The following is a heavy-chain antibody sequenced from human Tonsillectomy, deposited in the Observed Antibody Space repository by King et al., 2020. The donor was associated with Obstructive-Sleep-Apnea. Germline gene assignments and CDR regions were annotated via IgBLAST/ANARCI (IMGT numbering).Heavy chain of an antibody. CDR2: ISSSSSTK. D-gene: IGHD3/OR15-3a*01. Sequence: VQLVESGGGLVQPGGSLRLSCAASGFTFSSYSMNWVRQAPGKGLEWGSYISSSSSTKYYADSLKGRFTISRDNAKNSLYLQMNSLRAEDTAVYYCARDRRTGYGYWGQGTLVTVSS. V-gene: IGHV3-48*01. J-gene: IGHJ4*02. CDR3: ARDRRTGYGY. CDR1: GFTFSSYS.